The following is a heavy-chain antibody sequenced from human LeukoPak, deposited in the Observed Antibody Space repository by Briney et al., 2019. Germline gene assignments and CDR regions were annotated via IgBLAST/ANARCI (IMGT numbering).Heavy chain of an antibody. Sequence: SETLSLTCTVSGGSVSSGSYYWSWIRQPPGTGLEWIGYIYYSGSTNYNPSLKSRVTISVDTSKNQFSLKLSSVTAADTAVYYCARGYLLQLFDYWGQGTLVTVSS. CDR2: IYYSGST. CDR3: ARGYLLQLFDY. J-gene: IGHJ4*02. V-gene: IGHV4-61*01. CDR1: GGSVSSGSYY. D-gene: IGHD2-21*01.